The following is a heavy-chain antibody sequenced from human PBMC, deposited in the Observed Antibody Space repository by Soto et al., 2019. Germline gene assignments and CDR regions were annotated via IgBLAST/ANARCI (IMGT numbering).Heavy chain of an antibody. V-gene: IGHV4-59*08. CDR2: IYYSGST. Sequence: QVQLQESGPGLVKPSETLSLTCTVSGGSISSYYWSWIRQPPGKGLEWIGYIYYSGSTNYNPSLKSRVTISVDTSTNKFSLKLSSVTAADTAVYYCARQQLVQGYYYGMDVWGQGTTVTVSS. J-gene: IGHJ6*02. CDR3: ARQQLVQGYYYGMDV. D-gene: IGHD6-13*01. CDR1: GGSISSYY.